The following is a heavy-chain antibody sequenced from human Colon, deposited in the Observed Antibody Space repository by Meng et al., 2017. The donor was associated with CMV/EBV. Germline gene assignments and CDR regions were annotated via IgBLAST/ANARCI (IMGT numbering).Heavy chain of an antibody. V-gene: IGHV1-2*02. CDR1: GYSFSGYY. Sequence: ASVKVSCKASGYSFSGYYIHWVRRAPGPGLEWMGSLNPKSGGIKYAQKFQGRVTMTRDTSINTAYMDLTRLTSDDTAVYFCARGPSSTIPGFPYWGQGTLVTVSS. CDR3: ARGPSSTIPGFPY. CDR2: LNPKSGGI. J-gene: IGHJ4*02. D-gene: IGHD2-15*01.